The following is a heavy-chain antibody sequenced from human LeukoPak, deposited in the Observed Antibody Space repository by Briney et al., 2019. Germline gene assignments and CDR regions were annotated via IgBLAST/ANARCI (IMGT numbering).Heavy chain of an antibody. Sequence: ASVNVSCKASGYTFTSYGISWVRQAPGQGLEWMGWISAYNGNTNYAQKLQGRVTMTTDTSTSTAYMELRSLRSDDTAVYYCARDLPATRATITAFDIWGQGTMVTVSS. CDR1: GYTFTSYG. V-gene: IGHV1-18*01. J-gene: IGHJ3*02. CDR2: ISAYNGNT. D-gene: IGHD5-12*01. CDR3: ARDLPATRATITAFDI.